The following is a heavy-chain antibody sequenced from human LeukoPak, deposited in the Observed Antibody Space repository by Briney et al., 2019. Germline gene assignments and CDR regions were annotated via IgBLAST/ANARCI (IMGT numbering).Heavy chain of an antibody. CDR1: GGSISSYY. CDR3: ARDGGYCSGGSCYSVWFDP. CDR2: IYTSGST. V-gene: IGHV4-4*07. D-gene: IGHD2-15*01. J-gene: IGHJ5*02. Sequence: PSETLSLTCTVSGGSISSYYWSWIRQPAGKGLEWIGRIYTSGSTNYNPSLKSRVTMSVDTSKNQFSLKLSSVTAADTAVYYCARDGGYCSGGSCYSVWFDPWGQGTLVTVSS.